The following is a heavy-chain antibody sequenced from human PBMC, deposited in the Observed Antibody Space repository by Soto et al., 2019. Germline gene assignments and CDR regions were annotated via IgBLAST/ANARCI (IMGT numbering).Heavy chain of an antibody. CDR3: VRAAYTSSWENYFDF. Sequence: QVQIVQSGAEVKKPGASVKISCKTSGYTFTTYALHWVRQAPGQRLEWMGWINVGNGKTIYSQKFQGRVTITRDRSATTGYVELSRLGFEDTAVYYCVRAAYTSSWENYFDFWGQGTLVTVSS. D-gene: IGHD3-16*01. CDR2: INVGNGKT. V-gene: IGHV1-3*01. CDR1: GYTFTTYA. J-gene: IGHJ4*02.